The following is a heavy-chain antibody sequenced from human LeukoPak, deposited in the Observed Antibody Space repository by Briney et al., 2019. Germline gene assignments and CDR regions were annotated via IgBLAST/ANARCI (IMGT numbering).Heavy chain of an antibody. CDR2: IIPIFGTA. Sequence: SVKLSCKASGGTFSSYAISWVRQAPGQGLEWMGGIIPIFGTANYAQKFQGRVTITTDESTSTAYMELSSLRSEDTAVYYCARDCPDILTGYATYNWFDPWGQGTLVTVS. CDR1: GGTFSSYA. CDR3: ARDCPDILTGYATYNWFDP. D-gene: IGHD3-9*01. V-gene: IGHV1-69*05. J-gene: IGHJ5*02.